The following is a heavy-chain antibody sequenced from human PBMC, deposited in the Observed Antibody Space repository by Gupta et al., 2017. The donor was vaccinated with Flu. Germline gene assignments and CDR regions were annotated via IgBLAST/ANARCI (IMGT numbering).Heavy chain of an antibody. V-gene: IGHV1-46*01. D-gene: IGHD3-10*01. CDR3: VSELASTGMLGY. CDR1: GYAFTNHY. J-gene: IGHJ4*02. Sequence: QEQVVQSGAEVKKPGASVKVSCEPSGYAFTNHYMHWVRQAPGQGLEWMGVISPRGDSTRYAQRFQGRGTVTRDTSTSTVYMELNSLGSEDTAVYYCVSELASTGMLGYWGQGTLVTVSS. CDR2: ISPRGDST.